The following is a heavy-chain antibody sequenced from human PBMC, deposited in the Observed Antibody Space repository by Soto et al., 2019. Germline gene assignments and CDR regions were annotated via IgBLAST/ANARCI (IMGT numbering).Heavy chain of an antibody. J-gene: IGHJ6*02. D-gene: IGHD3-3*01. CDR2: INPNSGGT. CDR3: ARGGDTIFGVVIRGYYYYGMDV. V-gene: IGHV1-2*04. CDR1: GYTFTGYY. Sequence: QVPLVQSGAEVKKPGASVKVSCKASGYTFTGYYMHWVRQAPGQGLEWMGWINPNSGGTNYAQKFQGWVTMTRDTSISTAYMALSRLRSDDTAVYYCARGGDTIFGVVIRGYYYYGMDVWGQGTTVTVSS.